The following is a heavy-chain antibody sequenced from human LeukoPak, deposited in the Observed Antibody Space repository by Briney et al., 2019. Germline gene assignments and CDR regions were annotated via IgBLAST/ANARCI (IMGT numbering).Heavy chain of an antibody. V-gene: IGHV3-64D*09. D-gene: IGHD3-10*01. CDR1: GFTFSSFA. CDR3: AILGASYYYISGSYSPPPDY. J-gene: IGHJ4*02. CDR2: ISRNGGST. Sequence: QPGGSLRLSCSASGFTFSSFAMHWVRQAPGRGLEYVAAISRNGGSTYYADSVKGRFTISRDNSKSTLYLQMSSLRAEDTAVYYCAILGASYYYISGSYSPPPDYWGQGTLVTVSS.